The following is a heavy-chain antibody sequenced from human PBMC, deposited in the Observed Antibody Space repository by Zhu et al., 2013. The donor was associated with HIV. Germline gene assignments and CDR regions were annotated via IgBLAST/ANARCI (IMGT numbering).Heavy chain of an antibody. D-gene: IGHD6-19*01. Sequence: QVQLVQSGAEVKKPGSSVKVSCKASGGTFSSYAISWVRQAPGQGLEWMGGIIPLFGTANYAQKFKGRVTITADESTSTAYMDLSSLRSEDTAVYYCARGGESGWYRXYWYFDLWGRGTLVTVSS. CDR3: ARGGESGWYRXYWYFDL. CDR2: IIPLFGTA. J-gene: IGHJ2*01. CDR1: GGTFSSYA. V-gene: IGHV1-69*01.